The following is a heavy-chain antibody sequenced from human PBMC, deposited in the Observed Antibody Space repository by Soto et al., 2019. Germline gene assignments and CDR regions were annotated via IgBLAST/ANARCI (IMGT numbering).Heavy chain of an antibody. J-gene: IGHJ5*02. CDR2: IKEDGSEK. CDR3: ARYRSLDH. D-gene: IGHD3-16*02. V-gene: IGHV3-7*03. CDR1: GFILRNYW. Sequence: EVQLVESGGGLVQPGGSLRLSCADSGFILRNYWMSWVRQAPGMGLQWVASIKEDGSEKYYVDPVKGRFTISRENAKNSLYLQINSLRAGDTAVYYCARYRSLDHWGQGILGTVSS.